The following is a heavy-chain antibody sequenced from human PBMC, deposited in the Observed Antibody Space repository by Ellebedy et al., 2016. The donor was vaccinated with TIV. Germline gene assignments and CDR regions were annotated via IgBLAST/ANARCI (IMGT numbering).Heavy chain of an antibody. D-gene: IGHD3-16*01. V-gene: IGHV4-39*01. CDR2: LHYSGTT. CDR1: GGLVGSDTYH. Sequence: MPSETLSLTCTVSGGLVGSDTYHWGWVRQFPGKGLECIGTLHYSGTTFYPPSIKSRVTMSVDTTKNQFSLKLTSVTAADTAIYYCASIWGVGMYFDYWGQGILVAVSS. CDR3: ASIWGVGMYFDY. J-gene: IGHJ4*02.